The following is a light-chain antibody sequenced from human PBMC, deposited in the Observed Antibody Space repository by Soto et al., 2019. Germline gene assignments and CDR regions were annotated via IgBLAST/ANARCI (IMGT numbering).Light chain of an antibody. CDR3: QRRRHRRQIT. V-gene: IGKV3-11*01. J-gene: IGKJ5*01. CDR1: QSVSRN. Sequence: EIVLTQSPATLSLSTGERATLSCRASQSVSRNLAWYQQKPGQAPRLLIYDASNRATGIPARFSGSGSGTDLTLTITSLEPEDDEVSYCQRRRHRRQITFGQGTKLDI. CDR2: DAS.